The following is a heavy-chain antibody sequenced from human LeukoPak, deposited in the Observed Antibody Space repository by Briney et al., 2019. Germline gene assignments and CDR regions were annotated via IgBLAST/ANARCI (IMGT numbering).Heavy chain of an antibody. CDR2: IYDDGSRT. CDR3: ARGLRHDYGTDV. D-gene: IGHD6-19*01. J-gene: IGHJ6*02. V-gene: IGHV3-74*01. CDR1: GFTVSSNY. Sequence: GGSLRLSCAASGFTVSSNYMSWVRQAPGKGLEWVSRIYDDGSRTAYADSVKGRFTISRDNAKNTVFLQMNSLRDDDTAVYYCARGLRHDYGTDVWGQGTTITVSS.